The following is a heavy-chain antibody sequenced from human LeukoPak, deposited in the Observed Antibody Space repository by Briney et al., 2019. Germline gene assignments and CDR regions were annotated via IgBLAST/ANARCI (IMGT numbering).Heavy chain of an antibody. Sequence: SETLSLTCTVSGGSISSYYWSWIRQPPGKGLEWIGYIYYSGSTNYNPSLKSRVTISVDTSKNQFSLKLSSVTAADTAVYYCARIPGYSSGWAPDYWGQGTLVTVSS. CDR2: IYYSGST. CDR3: ARIPGYSSGWAPDY. J-gene: IGHJ4*02. CDR1: GGSISSYY. D-gene: IGHD6-19*01. V-gene: IGHV4-59*01.